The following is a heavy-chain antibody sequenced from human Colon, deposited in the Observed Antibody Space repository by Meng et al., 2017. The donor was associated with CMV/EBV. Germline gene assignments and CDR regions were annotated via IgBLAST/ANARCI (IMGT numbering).Heavy chain of an antibody. J-gene: IGHJ6*02. D-gene: IGHD4-11*01. CDR2: IWYDGSNK. V-gene: IGHV3-33*01. Sequence: GESLKISCAASGFTFSSYGMHWVRQAPGKGLEWVAVIWYDGSNKYYADSVKGRFTISRDNAKNSLYLQMNSLRAEDTAVYYCARDLSGSYSTPYYSYYGMDVWGQGTTVTVSS. CDR1: GFTFSSYG. CDR3: ARDLSGSYSTPYYSYYGMDV.